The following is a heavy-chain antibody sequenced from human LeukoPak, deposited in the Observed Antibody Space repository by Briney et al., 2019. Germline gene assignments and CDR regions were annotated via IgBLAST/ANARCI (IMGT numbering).Heavy chain of an antibody. J-gene: IGHJ4*02. V-gene: IGHV1-2*02. D-gene: IGHD3-3*01. Sequence: ASVKVSCKASGYTFTGYYMHWVRQAPGQGLEWMGWINPNSGGTNYAQKFQGRVTMTRDTSISTAYMELSRLRSDDTAVYYCARTNFGVANYYFDYWGQGTLVTVSS. CDR1: GYTFTGYY. CDR3: ARTNFGVANYYFDY. CDR2: INPNSGGT.